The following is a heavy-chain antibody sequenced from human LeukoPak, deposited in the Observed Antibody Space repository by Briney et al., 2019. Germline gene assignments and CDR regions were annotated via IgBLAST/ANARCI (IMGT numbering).Heavy chain of an antibody. CDR2: INHSGST. J-gene: IGHJ4*02. V-gene: IGHV4-34*01. CDR1: GGSFSGYY. D-gene: IGHD3-16*02. Sequence: PSETLSLTCAVYGGSFSGYYWSWIRQPPGKGLEWIGEINHSGSTNYNPSLKSRVTISVDTSKNQFSLKLSSVTAADTAVYYCARGGDYVWGRYRYFDYWGQGTLVTVSS. CDR3: ARGGDYVWGRYRYFDY.